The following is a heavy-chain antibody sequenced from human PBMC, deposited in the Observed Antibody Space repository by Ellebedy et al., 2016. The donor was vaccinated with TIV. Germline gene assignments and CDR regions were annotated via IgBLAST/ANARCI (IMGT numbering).Heavy chain of an antibody. J-gene: IGHJ4*02. CDR3: AKPAVIVGASSYFDY. Sequence: GESLKISXAASGFTFSSYAMSWVRQAPGKGLEWVSAFSGSGGSTYYADSVKGRFTISRDNSKNTLYLQMNSLGAEDTAVYYCAKPAVIVGASSYFDYWGQGTLVTVSS. CDR2: FSGSGGST. D-gene: IGHD1-26*01. CDR1: GFTFSSYA. V-gene: IGHV3-23*01.